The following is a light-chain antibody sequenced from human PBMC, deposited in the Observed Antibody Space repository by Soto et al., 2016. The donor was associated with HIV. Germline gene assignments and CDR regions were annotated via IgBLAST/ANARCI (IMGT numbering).Light chain of an antibody. Sequence: SYVLTQPPSMSVAPGKTARITCGGNNIGTKGVHWYQQKPGQAPVLVVYDDSDRPSGIPERFSGSNSGNTATLTISKVEAGDEADYYCQVWDSSTDHGVFGGGTKLTAL. J-gene: IGLJ3*02. CDR3: QVWDSSTDHGV. CDR1: NIGTKG. CDR2: DDS. V-gene: IGLV3-21*03.